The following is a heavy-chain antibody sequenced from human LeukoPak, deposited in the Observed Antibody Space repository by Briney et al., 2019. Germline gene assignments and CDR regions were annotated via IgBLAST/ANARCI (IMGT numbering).Heavy chain of an antibody. J-gene: IGHJ4*02. CDR3: ARVDDSSGYLYYFDY. Sequence: SETLTLTCTVSGGSISSGDYYWSWIRQPPGKGLEWIGYIYYSGSTYYNPSLKSRVTISVDTSKNQFSLKLSSVTAADTAVYYCARVDDSSGYLYYFDYWGQGTLVTVSS. D-gene: IGHD3-22*01. V-gene: IGHV4-30-4*01. CDR2: IYYSGST. CDR1: GGSISSGDYY.